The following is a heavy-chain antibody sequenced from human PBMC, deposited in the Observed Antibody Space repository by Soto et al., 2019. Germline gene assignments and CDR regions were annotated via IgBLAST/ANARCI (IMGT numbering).Heavy chain of an antibody. CDR2: IVVGSGNT. D-gene: IGHD3-9*01. CDR3: AAHKEWRYFDWPRLDY. Sequence: GASVKVSCKASGFTFTSSAVQWVRQARGQRLEWIGWIVVGSGNTNYAQKFQERVTITRDMSTSTAYMELSSLRSEDTAVYYCAAHKEWRYFDWPRLDYWGQGTLVTVSS. J-gene: IGHJ4*02. V-gene: IGHV1-58*01. CDR1: GFTFTSSA.